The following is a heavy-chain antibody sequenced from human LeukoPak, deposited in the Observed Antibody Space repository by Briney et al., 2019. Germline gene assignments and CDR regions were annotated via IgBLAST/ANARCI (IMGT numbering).Heavy chain of an antibody. CDR3: ARDRRRLRGQNGDGDAFDI. D-gene: IGHD2-8*01. CDR2: FYIDGRA. V-gene: IGHV3-53*01. Sequence: GGSLRLSCTASGFSVGGNYISWVRQAPGKGLEWVSIFYIDGRAFHAASVKGRFTMSRDISKNSVDLQMNSLRDEDTAVYFCARDRRRLRGQNGDGDAFDIWGQGTRVTVSS. J-gene: IGHJ3*02. CDR1: GFSVGGNY.